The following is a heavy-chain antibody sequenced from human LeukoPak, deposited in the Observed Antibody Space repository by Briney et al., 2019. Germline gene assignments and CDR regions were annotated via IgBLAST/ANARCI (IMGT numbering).Heavy chain of an antibody. CDR1: GGSFSGYY. V-gene: IGHV4-34*01. CDR2: INHSGST. J-gene: IGHJ4*02. Sequence: SETLSLTCAVYGGSFSGYYWSWIRQPPGKGLEWIGEINHSGSTNYNPSLKSRVTISVDTSKNQFSLKLSSVTAADTAVYYCARRTMVRGGLFDYWGQGTLVTVSS. D-gene: IGHD3-10*01. CDR3: ARRTMVRGGLFDY.